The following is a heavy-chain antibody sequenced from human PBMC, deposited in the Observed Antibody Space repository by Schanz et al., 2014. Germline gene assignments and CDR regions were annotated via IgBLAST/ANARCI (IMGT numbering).Heavy chain of an antibody. V-gene: IGHV1-69*02. CDR2: IIPILGIA. Sequence: QVQLVQSEAEVKKPGSSVKVSCKASGGTFSSYTISWVRQAPGQGLEWMGRIIPILGIANYAQNFQGRVTITPDKSTSTAYMELTSLRSEDTAVYYCAGTYCSSTSCYTGYYYMDVWGNGTTVTVSS. CDR1: GGTFSSYT. D-gene: IGHD2-2*02. CDR3: AGTYCSSTSCYTGYYYMDV. J-gene: IGHJ6*03.